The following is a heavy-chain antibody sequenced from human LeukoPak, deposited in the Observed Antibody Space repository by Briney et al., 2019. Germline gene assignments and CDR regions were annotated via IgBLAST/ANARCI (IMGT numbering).Heavy chain of an antibody. CDR3: ARDPRGYCSSTSCFLYFDY. CDR1: GFTFRTYW. V-gene: IGHV3-74*01. Sequence: GGSLRLSCAVSGFTFRTYWMHWVRQVPGEGLVWVSRINEDGSITNYADSVKGRFSISRDNAKNSLYLQMNSLRAEDTAVYYCARDPRGYCSSTSCFLYFDYWGQGTLVTVSS. D-gene: IGHD2-2*01. CDR2: INEDGSIT. J-gene: IGHJ4*02.